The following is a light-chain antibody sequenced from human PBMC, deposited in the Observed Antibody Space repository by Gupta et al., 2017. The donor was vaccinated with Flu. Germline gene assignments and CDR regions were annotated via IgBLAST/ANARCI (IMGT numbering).Light chain of an antibody. Sequence: DIQMTQSPSTLSASVGDRVTITCRASQSISSWLAWYQQKPGKAPKLLIYKESSLESGVPSRFSGSGYGTEFTLTISSRQPDDFAPYYCQQYNSYSPYTFGQGTKLEIK. CDR1: QSISSW. CDR2: KES. CDR3: QQYNSYSPYT. J-gene: IGKJ2*01. V-gene: IGKV1-5*03.